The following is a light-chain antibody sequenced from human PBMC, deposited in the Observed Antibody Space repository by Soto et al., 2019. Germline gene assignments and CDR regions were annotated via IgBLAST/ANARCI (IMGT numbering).Light chain of an antibody. J-gene: IGKJ1*01. V-gene: IGKV1-5*03. CDR1: ESISRW. Sequence: DIPMTQSPPTLSASVGDRVTITCRASESISRWLAWYQQKPGKPPNLLIYKASTLGSGVPSRFSGTGSGTEFTLTISSLQPDDFATYYCQQYHSYWTFGQGTKVEIK. CDR3: QQYHSYWT. CDR2: KAS.